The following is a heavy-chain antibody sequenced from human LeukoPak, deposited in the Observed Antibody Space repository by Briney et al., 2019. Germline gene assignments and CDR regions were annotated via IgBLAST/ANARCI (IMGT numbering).Heavy chain of an antibody. CDR3: ARVTMVPYYYYGMDV. D-gene: IGHD3-10*01. V-gene: IGHV1-2*04. CDR1: GYTFTGYY. J-gene: IGHJ6*02. CDR2: INPNGGGT. Sequence: ASVKVSCKASGYTFTGYYMHWVRQAPGQGLEWMGWINPNGGGTNYAQKFQGWVTMTRDTSISTAYMELSRLRSDDTAVYYCARVTMVPYYYYGMDVWGQGTTVTVSS.